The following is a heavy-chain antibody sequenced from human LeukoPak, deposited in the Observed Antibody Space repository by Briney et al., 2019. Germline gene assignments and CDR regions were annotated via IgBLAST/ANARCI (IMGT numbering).Heavy chain of an antibody. V-gene: IGHV4-59*01. D-gene: IGHD6-13*01. Sequence: SETLSLTCTVSGVSISSYYWNWIRQTPGKVLEWIGYIYNSVTTHYSPSLKSRVTMSIDTSKNQFSLNLNSVTAADTAVYYCARAEEKFSTSWHIGPLDYWGQGALVTVSS. J-gene: IGHJ4*02. CDR1: GVSISSYY. CDR3: ARAEEKFSTSWHIGPLDY. CDR2: IYNSVTT.